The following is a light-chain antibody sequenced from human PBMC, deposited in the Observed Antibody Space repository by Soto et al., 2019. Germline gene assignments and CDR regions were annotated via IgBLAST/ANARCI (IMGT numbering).Light chain of an antibody. CDR1: SGSVSANYY. V-gene: IGLV8-61*01. Sequence: QTVVTQEASLSVSHGTTVTLTCGLSSGSVSANYYPSWYQQTPGQAPRTLIYNTNTRSSGVPDRFSGSILGNKAALTITGAQADDESDYYCVLYMGSGIWVFGGGTQLTVL. CDR3: VLYMGSGIWV. CDR2: NTN. J-gene: IGLJ3*02.